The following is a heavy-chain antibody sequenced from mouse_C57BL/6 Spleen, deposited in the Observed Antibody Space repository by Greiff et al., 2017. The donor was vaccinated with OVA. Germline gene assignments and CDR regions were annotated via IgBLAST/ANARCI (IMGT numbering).Heavy chain of an antibody. CDR3: ARGGVVPWYFDV. V-gene: IGHV1-81*01. CDR2: IYPRSGTT. CDR1: GYTFTSYG. Sequence: VQLQQSGAELARPGASVKLSCKASGYTFTSYGISWVKQSTGQGLEWIGEIYPRSGTTYYNEKFKGKATLTADKSSSTAYMELRSLTSEDAADYFWARGGVVPWYFDVWGTGTTVTVSS. D-gene: IGHD1-1*01. J-gene: IGHJ1*03.